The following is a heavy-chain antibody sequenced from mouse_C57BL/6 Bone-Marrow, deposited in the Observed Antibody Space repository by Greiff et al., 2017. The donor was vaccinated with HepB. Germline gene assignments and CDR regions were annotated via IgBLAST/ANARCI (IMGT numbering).Heavy chain of an antibody. Sequence: EVKLMESGGGLVKPGGSLKLSCAASGFTFSSYAMSWVRQTPEKRLEWVATISDGGSYTYYPDNVKGRFPISRDNAKNNLYLQMSHLKSEDTAMYYCARDPYDYWGQGTLVTVSA. J-gene: IGHJ3*01. CDR1: GFTFSSYA. V-gene: IGHV5-4*01. D-gene: IGHD2-10*02. CDR3: ARDPYDY. CDR2: ISDGGSYT.